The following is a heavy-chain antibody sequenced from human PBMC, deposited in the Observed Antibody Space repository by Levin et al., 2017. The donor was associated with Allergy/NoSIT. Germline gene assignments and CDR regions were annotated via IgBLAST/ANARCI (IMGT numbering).Heavy chain of an antibody. J-gene: IGHJ6*02. CDR1: GFTFTDYA. CDR2: VSWNSGTI. D-gene: IGHD4-23*01. CDR3: ARQKDDGGNGYYYYGMDV. Sequence: SLKISCAASGFTFTDYAIHWIRQAPGRGLEWVSGVSWNSGTIGYADSVKGRFTISRDNAKNSLYLQMNSLRTEDTALYFCARQKDDGGNGYYYYGMDVWGQGTTVTVSS. V-gene: IGHV3-9*01.